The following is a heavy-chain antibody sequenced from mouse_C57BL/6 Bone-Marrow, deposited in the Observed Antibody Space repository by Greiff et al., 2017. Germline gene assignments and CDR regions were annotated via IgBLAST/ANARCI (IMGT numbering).Heavy chain of an antibody. CDR1: GYTFTSST. D-gene: IGHD2-2*01. CDR3: ARLWLGD. CDR2: INPSSGYT. J-gene: IGHJ3*01. V-gene: IGHV1-4*01. Sequence: QVQLQQSGAGLARPGASVKMSCTASGYTFTSSTMHWVKPRPGQGLEWIGYINPSSGYTKYNQKFKDKATLTADKSSSTAFMQLSSRTSEDSAVYYCARLWLGDGGQGTLVTVSA.